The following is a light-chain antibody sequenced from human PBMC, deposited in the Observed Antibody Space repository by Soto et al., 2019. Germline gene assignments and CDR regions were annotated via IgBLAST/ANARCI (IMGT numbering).Light chain of an antibody. CDR2: DAS. CDR3: QQYNSYSWT. V-gene: IGKV1-5*01. Sequence: DIQMTQSPSPPSASPAHPPPITCRASQSISSWLAWYQQKPGKAPKLLIYDASSLESGVPSRFSGSGSGTEFTLTISSLQPDDFATYYCQQYNSYSWTFGQGTKVEIK. CDR1: QSISSW. J-gene: IGKJ1*01.